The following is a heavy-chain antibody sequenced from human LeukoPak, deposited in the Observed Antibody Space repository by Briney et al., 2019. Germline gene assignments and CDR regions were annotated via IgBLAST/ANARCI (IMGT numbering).Heavy chain of an antibody. D-gene: IGHD1-26*01. J-gene: IGHJ6*02. V-gene: IGHV4-59*01. CDR3: ARVTRGSYYYGMDV. CDR2: IYYSGST. Sequence: SETLSLTCSVSGGSISSYYWSWIRQPPGKALEWIGYIYYSGSTNYNPSLKSRVTISVDTSKNQFSLKLGSVTAADTAVYYCARVTRGSYYYGMDVWGQGTTVTVSS. CDR1: GGSISSYY.